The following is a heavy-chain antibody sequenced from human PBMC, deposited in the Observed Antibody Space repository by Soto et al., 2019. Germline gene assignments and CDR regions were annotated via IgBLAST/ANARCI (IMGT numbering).Heavy chain of an antibody. CDR3: TRLISAAQDY. CDR1: GFVFKDSS. J-gene: IGHJ4*02. V-gene: IGHV3-73*01. CDR2: IRDRAYNYAT. Sequence: EVLLVESGGGVVQPGGSLKLSCAASGFVFKDSSIHWVRQASGKGLEWVGRIRDRAYNYATAYTASVKGTFTISRDESNNTAYLQMTSLKTEDTAIYYCTRLISAAQDYWGQGTLVTVSS. D-gene: IGHD3-10*01.